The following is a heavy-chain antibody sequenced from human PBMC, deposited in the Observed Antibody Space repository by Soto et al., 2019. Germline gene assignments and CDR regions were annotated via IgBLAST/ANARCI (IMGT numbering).Heavy chain of an antibody. D-gene: IGHD3-3*01. CDR2: ISGSGGST. J-gene: IGHJ5*02. CDR3: AKDPDYDFWSGSSYNWFDP. CDR1: GFTFSSYA. Sequence: GGSLRLSCAASGFTFSSYAMSWVRQAPGKGLEWVSAISGSGGSTYYADSVKGRFTISRDNSKNTLYLQMNSLRAEDTAVYYCAKDPDYDFWSGSSYNWFDPWGQGTLVTVSS. V-gene: IGHV3-23*01.